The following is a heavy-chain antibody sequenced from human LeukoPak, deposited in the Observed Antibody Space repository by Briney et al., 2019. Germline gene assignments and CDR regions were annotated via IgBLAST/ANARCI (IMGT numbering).Heavy chain of an antibody. D-gene: IGHD2-21*01. CDR1: GFTFSSYE. V-gene: IGHV3-48*03. CDR3: ATHSDYGLDV. J-gene: IGHJ6*02. Sequence: GGSLRLSCAASGFTFSSYEMNWVRQAPGKGLEWVSYISSSGSTIYYADSVKGRFTISRDNAKNSLYLQMNSLRAEDTAVYYCATHSDYGLDVWGQGTTVTVSS. CDR2: ISSSGSTI.